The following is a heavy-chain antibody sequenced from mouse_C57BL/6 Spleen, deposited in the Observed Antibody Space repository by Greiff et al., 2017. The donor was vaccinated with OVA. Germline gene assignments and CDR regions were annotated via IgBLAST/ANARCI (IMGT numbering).Heavy chain of an antibody. V-gene: IGHV2-6*01. Sequence: VQLVESGPGLVAPSPRLSIPCTVSGFSFTSYGVDWVRPSPGKGLEWLGVIWGVGSTNYNSALNARLIISKDNSKSQVFLKMNSLQTDDTAMYYCASESSSGYFAYWGQGTLVTVSA. D-gene: IGHD3-1*01. J-gene: IGHJ3*01. CDR2: IWGVGST. CDR3: ASESSSGYFAY. CDR1: GFSFTSYG.